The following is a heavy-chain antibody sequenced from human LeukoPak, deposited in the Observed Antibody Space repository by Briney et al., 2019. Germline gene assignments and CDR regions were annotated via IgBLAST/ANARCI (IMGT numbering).Heavy chain of an antibody. Sequence: PSETLSLTCTVSGGSISSGDYYWSWIRQPPGKGLEWIGYIYYSGSTYYNPSLKSRVTISVDTSKNQFSLKLSSVTAADTAVYYCARDIVVVPAGEEDYYYYYGMDVWGQGTTVTVSS. V-gene: IGHV4-30-4*01. CDR2: IYYSGST. CDR3: ARDIVVVPAGEEDYYYYYGMDV. CDR1: GGSISSGDYY. D-gene: IGHD2-2*01. J-gene: IGHJ6*02.